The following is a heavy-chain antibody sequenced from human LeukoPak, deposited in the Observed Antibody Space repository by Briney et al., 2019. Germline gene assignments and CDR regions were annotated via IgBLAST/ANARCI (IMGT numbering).Heavy chain of an antibody. Sequence: GGSLRLSCAASGFTFSSYEMNWVRQAPGKGLEWVSYICSSGSTIYYADSVKGRFIISRDNAKDSLYLQMNSLRVEDTAVYYCLRGDRRDYWGQGTLVTVSS. CDR1: GFTFSSYE. J-gene: IGHJ4*02. CDR3: LRGDRRDY. CDR2: ICSSGSTI. V-gene: IGHV3-48*03.